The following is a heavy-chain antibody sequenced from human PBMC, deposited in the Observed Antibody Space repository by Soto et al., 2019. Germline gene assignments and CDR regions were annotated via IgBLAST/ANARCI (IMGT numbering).Heavy chain of an antibody. CDR1: GGSLPLGSYS. D-gene: IGHD1-1*01. V-gene: IGHV4-30-2*01. Sequence: SETLSLTCAVSGGSLPLGSYSWSWIRQPPGKGLEWIGNIYQSGSTYYNPSLRSRVTISVDRSKNQFSLKLTSVTAADTAVYFCAKLFSNFWSYFDYWGQGALVTVS. CDR3: AKLFSNFWSYFDY. CDR2: IYQSGST. J-gene: IGHJ4*02.